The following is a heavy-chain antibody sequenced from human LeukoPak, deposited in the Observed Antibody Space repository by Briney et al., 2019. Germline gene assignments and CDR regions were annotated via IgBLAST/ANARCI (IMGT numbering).Heavy chain of an antibody. V-gene: IGHV3-21*01. D-gene: IGHD3-22*01. CDR3: ASEDYYDSSAYYYRNFQH. CDR1: GFTFSSYA. Sequence: GGSLRLSCAASGFTFSSYAMSWVRDAPGKGLEWVSSISSSSSYMKYAESVRGRFTISRDNPKNSLYLQMNSLRAEDTAVYYCASEDYYDSSAYYYRNFQHWGQGTLVTVSS. CDR2: ISSSSSYM. J-gene: IGHJ1*01.